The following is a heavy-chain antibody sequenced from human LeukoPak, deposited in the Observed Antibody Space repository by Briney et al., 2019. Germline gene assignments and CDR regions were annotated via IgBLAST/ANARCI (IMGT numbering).Heavy chain of an antibody. J-gene: IGHJ6*03. V-gene: IGHV3-48*01. CDR3: ARDPYSGNYGNYYYYYMDV. CDR1: GFTFSSYS. Sequence: GGSLRLSCAASGFTFSSYSMNWVRQAPGKGLEWVSYISSSSSTIYYADSVKGRFTISRDNAKNSLYLQMNSLGPEDTAVYYCARDPYSGNYGNYYYYYMDVWGKGTTVTISS. CDR2: ISSSSSTI. D-gene: IGHD1-26*01.